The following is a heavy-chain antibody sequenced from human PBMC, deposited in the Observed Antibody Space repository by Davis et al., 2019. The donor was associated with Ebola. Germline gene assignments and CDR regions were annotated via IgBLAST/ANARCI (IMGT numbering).Heavy chain of an antibody. V-gene: IGHV3-23*01. J-gene: IGHJ3*02. CDR2: ISGSGGST. D-gene: IGHD6-6*01. Sequence: GESLKISCAASGFTFSSYAMSWVRQAPGKGLEWVSAISGSGGSTYYADSVKGRFTISRDNSKNTLYLQMNSLRAEDTAVYYCAKCGYVGSSRDAFDIWGQGTMVTVSS. CDR3: AKCGYVGSSRDAFDI. CDR1: GFTFSSYA.